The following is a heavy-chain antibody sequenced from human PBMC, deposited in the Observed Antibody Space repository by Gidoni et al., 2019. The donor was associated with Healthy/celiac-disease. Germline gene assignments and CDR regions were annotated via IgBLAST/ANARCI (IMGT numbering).Heavy chain of an antibody. J-gene: IGHJ4*02. V-gene: IGHV1-46*01. CDR2: INPSGGST. CDR1: GYTFTSYY. CDR3: ARDMTVAGTVEGVFDY. Sequence: QVQLVQSGAEVKKPGASVKVSCKASGYTFTSYYMHWVRQAPGKGLEWMGIINPSGGSTSYAQKFQGRVTMTRDTSTSTVYMELSSLRSEDTAVYYCARDMTVAGTVEGVFDYWGQGTLVTVSS. D-gene: IGHD6-19*01.